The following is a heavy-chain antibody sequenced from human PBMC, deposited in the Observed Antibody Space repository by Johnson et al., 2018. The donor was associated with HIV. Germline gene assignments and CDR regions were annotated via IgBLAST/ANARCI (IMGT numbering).Heavy chain of an antibody. CDR2: IYSGGST. CDR3: ARDGQDRDDAFDI. V-gene: IGHV3-23*04. CDR1: GFTFSSYA. Sequence: VQLVESGGGLVQPGGSLRLSCAASGFTFSSYAMSWVRQAPGKGLEWVSAIYSGGSTYYADSVKGRFTISRDNSKNTLYLQMNSLRAEDTAVYYCARDGQDRDDAFDIWGQGTMVTVSS. D-gene: IGHD3-22*01. J-gene: IGHJ3*02.